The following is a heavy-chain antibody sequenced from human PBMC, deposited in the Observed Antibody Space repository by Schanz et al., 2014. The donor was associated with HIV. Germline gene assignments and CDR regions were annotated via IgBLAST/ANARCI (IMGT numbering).Heavy chain of an antibody. Sequence: VQLVESGGGVVQPGRSLTLSCAASGFTFSDCWMAWVRQAPGKGLLWVARMNNDVSSRLYADSVKGRFTISRDNAKNTLYLQMNSLRAEDTAVYYCAKTTWGRRVDAFDIWGQGTMVTVSS. CDR1: GFTFSDCW. CDR3: AKTTWGRRVDAFDI. CDR2: MNNDVSSR. V-gene: IGHV3-74*02. J-gene: IGHJ3*02. D-gene: IGHD3-16*01.